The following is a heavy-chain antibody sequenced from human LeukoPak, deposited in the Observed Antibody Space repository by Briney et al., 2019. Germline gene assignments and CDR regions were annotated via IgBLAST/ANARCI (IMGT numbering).Heavy chain of an antibody. CDR2: INPNSGGT. Sequence: ASVKVSCKASGYTFTGYYMHWVRQAPGQGLEWMGWINPNSGGTNYAQKFQGRVTMTRDTSISTAYMEQSRLRSDDTAVYYCARDHFRLLWFGEPGAFDIWGQGTMVTVSS. J-gene: IGHJ3*02. D-gene: IGHD3-10*01. CDR1: GYTFTGYY. V-gene: IGHV1-2*02. CDR3: ARDHFRLLWFGEPGAFDI.